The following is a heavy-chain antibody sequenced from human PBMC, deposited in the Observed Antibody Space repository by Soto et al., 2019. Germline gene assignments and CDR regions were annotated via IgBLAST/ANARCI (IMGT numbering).Heavy chain of an antibody. Sequence: SETLSLTCTVSGGSISSGDYYWSWIRQPPGKGLEWIGYIYYSGSTYYNPSLKSRVTISVDTSKNQFSLKLSSVTAADTAVYYCARDRPRYSNYRRLDYWGQGTLVTVSS. J-gene: IGHJ4*02. CDR3: ARDRPRYSNYRRLDY. CDR1: GGSISSGDYY. V-gene: IGHV4-30-4*01. D-gene: IGHD4-4*01. CDR2: IYYSGST.